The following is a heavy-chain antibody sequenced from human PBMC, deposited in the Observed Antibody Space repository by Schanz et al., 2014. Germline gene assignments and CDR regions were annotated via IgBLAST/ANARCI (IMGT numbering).Heavy chain of an antibody. CDR1: GFPFSDYF. Sequence: VQLVESGGGLVQPGGSLRLSCTASGFPFSDYFMAWIRQPPGRGLEWVSYISGSSRTIYYADSMKGRFTVSRDNSKNTLYLQMNSLRAEDTAVYYCAKVRYSSGWRGDYFDEWGQGTLVTVAS. CDR2: ISGSSRTI. D-gene: IGHD6-25*01. J-gene: IGHJ4*02. V-gene: IGHV3-11*01. CDR3: AKVRYSSGWRGDYFDE.